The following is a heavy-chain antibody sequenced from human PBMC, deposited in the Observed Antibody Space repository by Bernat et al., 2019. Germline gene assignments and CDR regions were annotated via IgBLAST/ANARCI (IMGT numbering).Heavy chain of an antibody. CDR3: ARDDGYGGPFDY. D-gene: IGHD3-10*01. J-gene: IGHJ4*02. Sequence: EVQLVESGGGLVQPGGSLRLSCAVSGFTVSSNYMNWVRQAPGKGLEWVSVIYSGGSTYYADSVKGRFTISRDNSQNTLYLQMNSLRAEDTAVYYGARDDGYGGPFDYWGQGTLVTVSS. V-gene: IGHV3-66*01. CDR2: IYSGGST. CDR1: GFTVSSNY.